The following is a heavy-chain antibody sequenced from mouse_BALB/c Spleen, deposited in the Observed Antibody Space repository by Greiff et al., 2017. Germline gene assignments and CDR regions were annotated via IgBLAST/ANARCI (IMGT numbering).Heavy chain of an antibody. Sequence: EVKLMESGAELVKPGASVKLSCTASGFNIKDTYMHWVKQRPEQGLEWIGRIDPANGNTKYDPKFQGKATITADTSSNTAYLQLSSLTSEDTAVYYCASTARATLDYWGQGTTLTVSS. CDR1: GFNIKDTY. V-gene: IGHV14-3*02. D-gene: IGHD3-2*01. J-gene: IGHJ2*01. CDR2: IDPANGNT. CDR3: ASTARATLDY.